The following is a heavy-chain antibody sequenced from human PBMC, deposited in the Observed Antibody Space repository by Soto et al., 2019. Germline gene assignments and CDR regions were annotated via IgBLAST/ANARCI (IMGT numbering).Heavy chain of an antibody. V-gene: IGHV4-4*02. J-gene: IGHJ4*02. CDR2: VYRTGST. Sequence: QVQLQESGPGPVKPSGTLSLTCAVSGGSISTSNWWSWVRQPPGKGLEWIGEVYRTGSTTYNPSLESRLTISVDKSKNQFSLKLTSVTAADTAVYYCARARATIAAAAIFDCWGQGTLVTVSS. CDR3: ARARATIAAAAIFDC. D-gene: IGHD6-13*01. CDR1: GGSISTSNW.